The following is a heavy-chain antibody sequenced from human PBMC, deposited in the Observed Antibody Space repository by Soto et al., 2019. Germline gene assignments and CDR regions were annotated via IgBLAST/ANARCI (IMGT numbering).Heavy chain of an antibody. CDR2: ISRSGDNT. D-gene: IGHD2-2*01. J-gene: IGHJ4*02. V-gene: IGHV3-23*01. CDR1: GFTFTSYA. Sequence: EVQLLDSGGGLVQPGGSLRLSCAASGFTFTSYAMSWVRQAPDKGLEWVSSISRSGDNTYYADSVKGRFTISRDDSKNTLYLQMNSLRAEDTAVYYCAFSYHCNYWGQGTLVTVS. CDR3: AFSYHCNY.